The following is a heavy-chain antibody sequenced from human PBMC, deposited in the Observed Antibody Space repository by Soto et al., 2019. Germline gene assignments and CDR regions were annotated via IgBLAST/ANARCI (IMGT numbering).Heavy chain of an antibody. Sequence: SETLSLTCTVSGGSISTYYWSWIRQPPGEGLEWIGFISYSGTTSYSPSLKSRVAISLDTSKNQFSLSLSSVTAADTAVYYCARGRGYSYGLDPWGQGTLVTVS. CDR2: ISYSGTT. CDR3: ARGRGYSYGLDP. J-gene: IGHJ5*02. CDR1: GGSISTYY. V-gene: IGHV4-30-4*08. D-gene: IGHD5-18*01.